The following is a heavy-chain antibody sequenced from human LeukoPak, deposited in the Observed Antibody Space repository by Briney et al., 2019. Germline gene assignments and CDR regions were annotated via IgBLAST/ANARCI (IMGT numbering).Heavy chain of an antibody. CDR1: GYSISSGYY. D-gene: IGHD3-22*01. Sequence: PSETLSLTCTVSGYSISSGYYWGWIRQPPGKGLEWIGSIYHSGSTYYNPSLKSRVTISVDTSKNQFSLTLSSVTAADTAVYYCARQSSGYFFYFDYWGQGTLVTVSS. J-gene: IGHJ4*02. CDR3: ARQSSGYFFYFDY. CDR2: IYHSGST. V-gene: IGHV4-38-2*02.